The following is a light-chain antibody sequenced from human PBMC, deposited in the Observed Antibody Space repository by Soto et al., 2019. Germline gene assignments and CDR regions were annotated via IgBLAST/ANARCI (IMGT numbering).Light chain of an antibody. V-gene: IGKV3-20*01. CDR2: DAS. CDR3: YQYDSSPWT. Sequence: EVVMTQSPGTLSLSPGEAATLSCRASRRFSGTSSAWYQQNPGQSPRLFIYDASSRATGIPDRFSGSGSGTDFTLTISRLEPEDFAVYFCYQYDSSPWTFGQGTKVEIK. CDR1: RRFSGTS. J-gene: IGKJ1*01.